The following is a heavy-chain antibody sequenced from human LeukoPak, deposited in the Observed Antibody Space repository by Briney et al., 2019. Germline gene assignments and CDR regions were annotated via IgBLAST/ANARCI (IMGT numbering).Heavy chain of an antibody. V-gene: IGHV3-64D*09. Sequence: GGSLRLSCSASGFTFSNYAMHWVRQAPGKGLEYVSAISYDGGSTYYADSVKGRFTISKDNSKNTLYLQMSSLRAEDTAVYYCARDRTRYSGYDYDAFDIWGQGTMVTVSS. J-gene: IGHJ3*02. D-gene: IGHD5-12*01. CDR1: GFTFSNYA. CDR2: ISYDGGST. CDR3: ARDRTRYSGYDYDAFDI.